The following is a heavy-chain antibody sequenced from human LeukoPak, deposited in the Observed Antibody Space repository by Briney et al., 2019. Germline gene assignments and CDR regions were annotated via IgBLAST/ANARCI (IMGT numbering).Heavy chain of an antibody. CDR1: GFTFSSYS. Sequence: GGSLRLSCAASGFTFSSYSMNWVRQAPGKGLEWVSSISSSSSYIYYADSVKGRFTISRDNAKNSLYLQMNSLRAEDTAVYYCARAYDFWSGYQTTPFYYLDYWGQGTLVTVPS. V-gene: IGHV3-21*01. J-gene: IGHJ4*02. CDR3: ARAYDFWSGYQTTPFYYLDY. D-gene: IGHD3-3*01. CDR2: ISSSSSYI.